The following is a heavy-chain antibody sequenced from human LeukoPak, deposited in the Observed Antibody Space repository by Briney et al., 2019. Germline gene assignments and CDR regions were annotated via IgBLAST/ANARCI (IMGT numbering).Heavy chain of an antibody. V-gene: IGHV1-24*01. Sequence: ASVTVSCTVSGYTLTELSMHWVRQAPGKGLEWMGGFDPEDGETIYAQKFQGRVTMTEDTSTDTAYMELSSLRSEDTAVYYCATDRIAVAGSDAFDIWGQGTMVTVSS. CDR2: FDPEDGET. J-gene: IGHJ3*02. CDR3: ATDRIAVAGSDAFDI. D-gene: IGHD6-19*01. CDR1: GYTLTELS.